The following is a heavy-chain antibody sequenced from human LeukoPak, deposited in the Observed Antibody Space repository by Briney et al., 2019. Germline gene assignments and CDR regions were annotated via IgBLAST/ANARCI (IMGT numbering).Heavy chain of an antibody. CDR3: ARGPDVLLWFGESYGDFDY. CDR2: INPNSGGT. V-gene: IGHV1-2*04. Sequence: ASVKVSCKASGYTFNDYYMHWVRQAPGQGLEWMGWINPNSGGTNYAQKFQGWVTMTGDTSISTAYMELSRLRSDDTAVYYGARGPDVLLWFGESYGDFDYWGQGTLVTVSS. J-gene: IGHJ4*02. D-gene: IGHD3-10*01. CDR1: GYTFNDYY.